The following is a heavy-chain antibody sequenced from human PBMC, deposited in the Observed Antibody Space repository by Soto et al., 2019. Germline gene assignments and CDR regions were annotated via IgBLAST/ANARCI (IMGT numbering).Heavy chain of an antibody. V-gene: IGHV3-20*04. CDR1: GFTLDDYG. CDR3: ARDGYCSGGSCYSVPVFDY. CDR2: INWNGDTI. D-gene: IGHD2-15*01. Sequence: PGGSLRLSCVASGFTLDDYGMSWVRQAPGKGLEWVSSINWNGDTIAYADSVKGRFIISRDKAKNSLYLQMNSLRAEDTAVYYCARDGYCSGGSCYSVPVFDYWGQGTLVTVS. J-gene: IGHJ4*02.